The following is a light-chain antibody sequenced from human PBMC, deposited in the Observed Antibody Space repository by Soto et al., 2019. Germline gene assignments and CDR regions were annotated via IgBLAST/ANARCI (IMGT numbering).Light chain of an antibody. CDR2: EVT. J-gene: IGLJ1*01. CDR3: SSFAGSNNYV. V-gene: IGLV2-8*01. CDR1: NSDVGGYNY. Sequence: QAVLTQPPSASGSPGQLVTISCTGTNSDVGGYNYVSWYQQHPGKAPKLMIYEVTKRPSGVPDRFSGSKSGNTASLTVSGLQAEDEADYYCSSFAGSNNYVFGSGTKLTVL.